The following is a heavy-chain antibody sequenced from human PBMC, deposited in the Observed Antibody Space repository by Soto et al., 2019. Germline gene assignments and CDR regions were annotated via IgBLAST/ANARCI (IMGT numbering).Heavy chain of an antibody. Sequence: ASVKVSCKASGYTFTSYDINWVRQATGQGLEWMGWMNPNSGNTGYAQKFQGRVTMTRNTSISTAYMELSSLRSEDTAVYYCARAEAARPNGGTYYYGMDVWGQGTTVTVSS. CDR2: MNPNSGNT. CDR3: ARAEAARPNGGTYYYGMDV. J-gene: IGHJ6*02. V-gene: IGHV1-8*01. D-gene: IGHD6-6*01. CDR1: GYTFTSYD.